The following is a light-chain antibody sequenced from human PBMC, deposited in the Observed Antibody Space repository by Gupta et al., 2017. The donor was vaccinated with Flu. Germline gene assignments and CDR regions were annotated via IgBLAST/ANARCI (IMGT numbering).Light chain of an antibody. CDR2: EDN. V-gene: IGLV6-57*01. CDR3: QSYDSDNHVV. CDR1: SGSIASNY. J-gene: IGLJ2*01. Sequence: FMLTQPHSVSHTPWKPFTISCTRSSGSIASNYVQWFQQRPGSSPRTVIYEDNQRFSGVPDRVSGSIDSSSNSASLTISGLRTEDEADYYCQSYDSDNHVVFGGGTKLTVL.